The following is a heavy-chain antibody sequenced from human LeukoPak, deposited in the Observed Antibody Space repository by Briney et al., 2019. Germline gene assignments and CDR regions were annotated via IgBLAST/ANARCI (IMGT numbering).Heavy chain of an antibody. Sequence: PVQPLDSPSVVIDGKTIHYADSVKGRFTISRDNAKNSVYLQMNGLRVEDTAIYYWASLWELIGSWGQGTLVTVSS. CDR3: ASLWELIGS. J-gene: IGHJ4*02. V-gene: IGHV3-69-1*02. CDR2: VIDGKTI. D-gene: IGHD1-26*01.